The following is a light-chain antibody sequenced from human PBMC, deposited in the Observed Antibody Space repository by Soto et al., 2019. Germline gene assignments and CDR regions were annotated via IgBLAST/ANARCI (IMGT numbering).Light chain of an antibody. Sequence: DIVMTQSPDSLAVSLGERATINCNCSQIVLSNSNNKNSIAWYQQKPGKAPKLLIYDASSLESGVPSRFSGSGSGTEFTLTISSLQPDDFATYYCQQYNSYWTFGQGTKVDIK. CDR2: DAS. J-gene: IGKJ1*01. CDR1: QIVLSNSNNKNS. CDR3: QQYNSYWT. V-gene: IGKV4-1*01.